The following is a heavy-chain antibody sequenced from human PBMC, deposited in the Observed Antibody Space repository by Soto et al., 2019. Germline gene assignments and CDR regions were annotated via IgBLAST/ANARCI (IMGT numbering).Heavy chain of an antibody. D-gene: IGHD6-13*01. Sequence: ASVKVSCKASGYTFTSYGIHWVRQAPGQRLEWMGWINAANGDTKYSPKLQGRVTMTTDTSTSTAYMELRSLRSDDTAVYYCARVLGQLQQQLAPDYWGQGTLVTVSS. CDR3: ARVLGQLQQQLAPDY. J-gene: IGHJ4*02. CDR2: INAANGDT. V-gene: IGHV1-3*01. CDR1: GYTFTSYG.